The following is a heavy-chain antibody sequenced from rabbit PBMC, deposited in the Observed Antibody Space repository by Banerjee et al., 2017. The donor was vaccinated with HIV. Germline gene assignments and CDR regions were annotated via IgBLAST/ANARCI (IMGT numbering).Heavy chain of an antibody. CDR3: ARDLAGVIGWNFSL. CDR2: INTSSGNT. J-gene: IGHJ4*01. V-gene: IGHV1S45*01. Sequence: QEQLKETGGGLVQPGGSLTLSCKASGFTFSSYVITWVRQAPGKGLEWIACINTSSGNTVYATWAKGRFTISKTSSTTVTLQMTSLTAADTATYFCARDLAGVIGWNFSLWGQGTLVTVS. D-gene: IGHD4-1*01. CDR1: GFTFSSYV.